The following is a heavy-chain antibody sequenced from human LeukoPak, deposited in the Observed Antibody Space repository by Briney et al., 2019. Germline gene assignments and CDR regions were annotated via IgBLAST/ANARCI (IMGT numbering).Heavy chain of an antibody. V-gene: IGHV4-59*01. CDR3: ARQRLNRLRYFDWLLSGIIDY. Sequence: PSETLSLTCAVYGGSFSGYYWSWIRQPPGKGLGWIGYIYYSGSTNYNPSLKSRVTISVDTSKNQFSLKLSSVTAADTAVYYCARQRLNRLRYFDWLLSGIIDYWGQGTLVTVSS. J-gene: IGHJ4*02. CDR2: IYYSGST. D-gene: IGHD3-9*01. CDR1: GGSFSGYY.